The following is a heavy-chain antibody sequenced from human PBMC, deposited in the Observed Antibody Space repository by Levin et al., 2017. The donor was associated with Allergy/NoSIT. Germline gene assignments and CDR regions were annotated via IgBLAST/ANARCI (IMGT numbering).Heavy chain of an antibody. CDR1: GLAFGSYW. CDR3: ATADLQVTPEMGLLSWFDP. V-gene: IGHV3-74*01. J-gene: IGHJ5*02. Sequence: PGGSLRLSCAASGLAFGSYWMHWVRQTPGKGLEWVARINSEGTRTRYADYVQGRFTISRDNPKNTLYLQLNSLRVEDTAVYYCATADLQVTPEMGLLSWFDPWGQGTQVTVSS. D-gene: IGHD5-24*01. CDR2: INSEGTRT.